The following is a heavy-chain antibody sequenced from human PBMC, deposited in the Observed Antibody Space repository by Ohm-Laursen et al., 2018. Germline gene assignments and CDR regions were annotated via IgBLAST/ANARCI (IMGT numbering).Heavy chain of an antibody. CDR3: ARDSECSSTSCGDYYGMDV. CDR1: GYSFTGYY. D-gene: IGHD2-2*01. J-gene: IGHJ6*02. Sequence: ASVKVSCKASGYSFTGYYMHWVRQAPGQGLEGMGWINPNSGGTNYAQKFQGRVTMTRDTSISTAYMELSRLRSDDTAVYYCARDSECSSTSCGDYYGMDVWGQGTTVTVSS. V-gene: IGHV1-2*02. CDR2: INPNSGGT.